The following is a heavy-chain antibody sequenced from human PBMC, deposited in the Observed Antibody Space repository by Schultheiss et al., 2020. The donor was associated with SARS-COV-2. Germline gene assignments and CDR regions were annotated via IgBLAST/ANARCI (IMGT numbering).Heavy chain of an antibody. J-gene: IGHJ6*02. CDR3: ARGGDPGGDYYGMDV. D-gene: IGHD7-27*01. Sequence: SQTLSLTCTVSGGSISSGSYYWSWIRQPAGKGLEWIGYIYYSGSTYYNPSIKSRVTISVDTSKNQFSLKLSSVTAADTAVYYCARGGDPGGDYYGMDVWGQGTTVTVSS. CDR1: GGSISSGSYY. CDR2: IYYSGST. V-gene: IGHV4-61*09.